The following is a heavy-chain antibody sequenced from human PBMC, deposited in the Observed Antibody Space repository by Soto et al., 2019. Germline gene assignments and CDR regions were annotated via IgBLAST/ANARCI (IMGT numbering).Heavy chain of an antibody. J-gene: IGHJ5*02. CDR1: GFTFSSYS. Sequence: EVQLVESGGGLVKPGGSLRLSCAASGFTFSSYSTNWVRQAPGKGLEWVSSISSSSSYIYYADSVKGRFTISRDNANNSLYLQMNRLRAEDTAEKYGARSDSIVVAPADMTNCIDPWGQGTPVTVSS. CDR2: ISSSSSYI. D-gene: IGHD2-2*01. V-gene: IGHV3-21*01. CDR3: ARSDSIVVAPADMTNCIDP.